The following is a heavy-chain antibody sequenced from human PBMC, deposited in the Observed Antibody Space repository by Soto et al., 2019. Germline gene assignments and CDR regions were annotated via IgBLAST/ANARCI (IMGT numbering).Heavy chain of an antibody. V-gene: IGHV3-33*01. D-gene: IGHD6-6*01. J-gene: IGHJ6*02. CDR1: GFTFSSYG. Sequence: QVQLVESGGGVVQPGRSLRLSCAASGFTFSSYGMHWVRQAPGKGLEWVAVIWYDGSNKYYADSVKGRFTISRDNSKNTLYLQMNSLRAEDTAVYYCARVVGHIAAAYYYYGMDVWGQGTTVTVSS. CDR2: IWYDGSNK. CDR3: ARVVGHIAAAYYYYGMDV.